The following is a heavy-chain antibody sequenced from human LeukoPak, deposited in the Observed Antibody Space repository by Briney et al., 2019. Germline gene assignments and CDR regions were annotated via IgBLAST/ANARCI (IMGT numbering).Heavy chain of an antibody. CDR1: GYTFTGYY. J-gene: IGHJ4*02. V-gene: IGHV1-2*06. CDR2: INPNSGGT. Sequence: ASVKVFCKASGYTFTGYYMHWVRQAPGQGLEWMGRINPNSGGTNYAQKFQGRVTMTRDTSISTAYMELSRLRSDDTAVYYCARAGGCTVTKYYFDYWGQGTLVTVSS. D-gene: IGHD4-17*01. CDR3: ARAGGCTVTKYYFDY.